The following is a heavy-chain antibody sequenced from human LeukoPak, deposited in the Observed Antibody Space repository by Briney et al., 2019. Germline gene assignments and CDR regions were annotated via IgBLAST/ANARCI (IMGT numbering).Heavy chain of an antibody. CDR3: AKDEGSGTWHY. CDR2: IKQDGSEE. CDR1: GFTFNMFW. D-gene: IGHD2-15*01. J-gene: IGHJ4*02. Sequence: GGYLSLSCAASGFTFNMFWMTWVRQAPGKGLEGVANIKQDGSEENYGDPVKGRFTISRYNAKNSLYLQMNSLKAEDTAVYYCAKDEGSGTWHYWGEGTLVTVSS. V-gene: IGHV3-7*03.